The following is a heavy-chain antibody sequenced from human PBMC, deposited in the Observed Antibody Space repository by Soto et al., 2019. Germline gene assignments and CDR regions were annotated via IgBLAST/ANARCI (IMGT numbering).Heavy chain of an antibody. CDR2: IWYDGSNK. Sequence: PGGSLRLSCSASGFTFSSYGMHWVRQAPGKGLEWVAVIWYDGSNKYYADSVKGRFTISRDNSKNTLYLQMNSLRAEDTAVYYCARVSHYDFWSGDYYYYGMDVWGQGTTVTAP. CDR3: ARVSHYDFWSGDYYYYGMDV. CDR1: GFTFSSYG. D-gene: IGHD3-3*01. V-gene: IGHV3-33*01. J-gene: IGHJ6*02.